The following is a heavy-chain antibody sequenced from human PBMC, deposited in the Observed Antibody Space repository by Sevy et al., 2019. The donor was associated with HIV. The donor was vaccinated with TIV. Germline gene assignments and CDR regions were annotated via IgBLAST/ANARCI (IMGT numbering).Heavy chain of an antibody. V-gene: IGHV1-69*13. CDR2: IISFFDMT. CDR1: GGTISRDG. Sequence: SVKVSCKASGGTISRDGISWVRQAPGQGLAWMGGIISFFDMTNYAQKFQGRVTISADESTSTVYMELSSLRFEDTAVYYCARGGGSGWYYFDSWGQGTLVTVSS. J-gene: IGHJ4*02. CDR3: ARGGGSGWYYFDS. D-gene: IGHD6-19*01.